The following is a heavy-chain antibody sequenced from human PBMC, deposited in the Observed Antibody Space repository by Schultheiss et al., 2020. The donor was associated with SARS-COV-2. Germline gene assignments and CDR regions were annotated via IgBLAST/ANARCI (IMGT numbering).Heavy chain of an antibody. J-gene: IGHJ5*02. D-gene: IGHD3-10*01. V-gene: IGHV1-18*01. CDR1: GYTFTSYG. Sequence: GESLKISCKASGYTFTSYGISWVRQAPGQGLEWMGWISAYNGNTNYAQKLQGRVTMTTDTSTSTAYMELRSLRSDDTAVYYCARGGTYYYGSGSYSNNNWFDPWGQGTLVTVSS. CDR3: ARGGTYYYGSGSYSNNNWFDP. CDR2: ISAYNGNT.